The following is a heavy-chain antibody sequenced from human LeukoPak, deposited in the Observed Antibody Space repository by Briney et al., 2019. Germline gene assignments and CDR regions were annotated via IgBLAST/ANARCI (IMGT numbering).Heavy chain of an antibody. V-gene: IGHV3-48*04. CDR2: VGISSGNT. CDR3: ARDHRYAFDN. CDR1: GFTFSDYS. J-gene: IGHJ4*02. D-gene: IGHD5-12*01. Sequence: SGGSLRLSCAASGFTFSDYSMNWVRQAPGKGLEWISYVGISSGNTKYADSVKGRFTISGDSAKNSVFLQMNSLRVEGTAVYFCARDHRYAFDNWGQGTLVTVSS.